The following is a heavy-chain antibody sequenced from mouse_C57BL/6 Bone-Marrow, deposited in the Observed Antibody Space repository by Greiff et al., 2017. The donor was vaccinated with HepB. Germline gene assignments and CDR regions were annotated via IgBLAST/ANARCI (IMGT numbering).Heavy chain of an antibody. CDR1: GFTFSSYG. J-gene: IGHJ1*01. V-gene: IGHV5-6*01. D-gene: IGHD1-1*01. CDR3: ARHRITTVWYFDV. CDR2: ISSGGSYT. Sequence: EVQLMESGGDLVKPGGSLKLSCAASGFTFSSYGMSWVRQTPDKRLEWVATISSGGSYTYYPDSVKGRFTISRDNAKNTLYLQMSSLTFQDTAMYYCARHRITTVWYFDVWGSGTTVTVSA.